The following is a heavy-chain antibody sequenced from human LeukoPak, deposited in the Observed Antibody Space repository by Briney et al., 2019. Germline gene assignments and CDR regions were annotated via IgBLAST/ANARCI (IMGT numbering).Heavy chain of an antibody. CDR3: ARAGRVLQWFGEPPGYYYMDV. V-gene: IGHV3-72*01. D-gene: IGHD3-10*01. Sequence: GGSLRLSCAASGFTFSDHYMDWVRQAPGKGLEWVGRIRNKANTYITEYAASVKGRFTISRDDSKNSLYLQMNRLKTEDSAVYYCARAGRVLQWFGEPPGYYYMDVWGKGTTVTVSS. CDR1: GFTFSDHY. J-gene: IGHJ6*03. CDR2: IRNKANTYIT.